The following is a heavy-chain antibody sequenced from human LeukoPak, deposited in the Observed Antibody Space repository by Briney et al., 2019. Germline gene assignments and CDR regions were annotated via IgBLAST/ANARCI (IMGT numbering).Heavy chain of an antibody. V-gene: IGHV1-18*01. Sequence: ASVKVSCTASGYTFTSYGISWVRQAPGQGLEWMGWISAYNGNTNYAQKLQGRVTMTTDTSTSTAYMELRSLRSDDTAVYYCARDHLPPYYSPFDPWGQGTLVTVSS. CDR3: ARDHLPPYYSPFDP. D-gene: IGHD1-26*01. CDR2: ISAYNGNT. CDR1: GYTFTSYG. J-gene: IGHJ5*02.